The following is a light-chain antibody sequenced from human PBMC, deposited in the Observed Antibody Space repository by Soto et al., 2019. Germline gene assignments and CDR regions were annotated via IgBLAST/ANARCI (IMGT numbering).Light chain of an antibody. Sequence: DIRMTQSPSSLSASAGDRVTITCRASQGINNDLAWFQQKPGKAPKSLIYAASSLQSGVSSKFSGSGSGTDFSLTISSLQTEDFATYYCQQYYVYPLTFGGGTGVEIK. CDR3: QQYYVYPLT. CDR1: QGINND. J-gene: IGKJ4*01. CDR2: AAS. V-gene: IGKV1-16*02.